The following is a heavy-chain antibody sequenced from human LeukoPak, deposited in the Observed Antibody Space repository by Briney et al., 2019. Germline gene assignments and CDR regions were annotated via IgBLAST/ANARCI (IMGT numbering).Heavy chain of an antibody. D-gene: IGHD2-21*01. CDR3: AKLQAYSYFDY. J-gene: IGHJ4*02. V-gene: IGHV3-23*01. CDR2: VNGGGDIT. CDR1: GCTFSSYA. Sequence: AGALRLSCAASGCTFSSYAMNWVRQARGKGGEWVSGVNGGGDITNYEDTGKGRLTISRDNNSSTQYLQMNRLRVEDTAVYYCAKLQAYSYFDYWGQGTLVTVSS.